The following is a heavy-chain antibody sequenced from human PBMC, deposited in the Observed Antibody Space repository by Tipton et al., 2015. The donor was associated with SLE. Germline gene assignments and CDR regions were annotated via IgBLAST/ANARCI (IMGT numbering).Heavy chain of an antibody. CDR3: ARSLYKQLTFEFFHH. J-gene: IGHJ1*01. V-gene: IGHV4-39*01. CDR1: GGSISGTNYY. D-gene: IGHD6-13*01. CDR2: ITNNGNT. Sequence: TLSLTCSVSGGSISGTNYYWDWIRQPPGKGPGWIGRITNNGNTYYIPSLQSRVTMSVDTSKNQFSLKLSSVTAADTAVYYCARSLYKQLTFEFFHHWGQGTLVTVSS.